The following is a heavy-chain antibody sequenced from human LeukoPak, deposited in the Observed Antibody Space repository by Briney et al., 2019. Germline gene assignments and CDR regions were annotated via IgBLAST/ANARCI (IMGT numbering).Heavy chain of an antibody. V-gene: IGHV4-31*03. CDR3: ARGDYYGSGSYYNPPDY. CDR1: GGSISSGGYY. Sequence: PSETLSLTCTVSGGSISSGGYYWSWIRQHPGKGLEWIGYIYYSGSTDYNPSLKSRVTISVDTSKNQFSLKLSSVTAADTAVYYCARGDYYGSGSYYNPPDYWGQGTLVTVSS. CDR2: IYYSGST. D-gene: IGHD3-10*01. J-gene: IGHJ4*02.